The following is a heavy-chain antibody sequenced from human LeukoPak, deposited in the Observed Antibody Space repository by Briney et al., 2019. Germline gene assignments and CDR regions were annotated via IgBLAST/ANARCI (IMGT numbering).Heavy chain of an antibody. V-gene: IGHV3-7*01. D-gene: IGHD3-22*01. Sequence: PGGSLRFSCAAYGFTFSSYWMSWVRQAPGKGREGLANIKEGGSEYKYVDYVRGRFTIARDNAKNSLYLQMNRLRAEDTAVYYCARKDSSPRTFDYWGQGTLVTVSS. CDR1: GFTFSSYW. CDR2: IKEGGSEY. J-gene: IGHJ4*02. CDR3: ARKDSSPRTFDY.